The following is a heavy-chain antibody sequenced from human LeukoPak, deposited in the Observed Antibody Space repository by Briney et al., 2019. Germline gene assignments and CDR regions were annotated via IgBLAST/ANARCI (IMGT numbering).Heavy chain of an antibody. CDR1: GFTFSSYA. CDR2: ISYDGSNK. CDR3: AREMYYDFWSGYPHDAFDI. Sequence: GGSLRLSCAASGFTFSSYAMHWVRQAPGKGLEWVAVISYDGSNKYYADSVKGRFTISRDNSKNTLYLQMNSPRAEDTAVYYCAREMYYDFWSGYPHDAFDIWGQGTMVTVSS. D-gene: IGHD3-3*01. V-gene: IGHV3-30-3*01. J-gene: IGHJ3*02.